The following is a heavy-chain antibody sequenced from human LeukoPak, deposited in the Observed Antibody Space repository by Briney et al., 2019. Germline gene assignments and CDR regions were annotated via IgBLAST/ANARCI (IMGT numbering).Heavy chain of an antibody. CDR3: ARVKVNSYGRTPYYYYYYMDV. CDR1: GFTFSSYS. V-gene: IGHV3-21*01. D-gene: IGHD5-18*01. J-gene: IGHJ6*03. Sequence: PGGSLRLSCAASGFTFSSYSMNWVRQAPGKGLEWVSSISSSSSYIYYADSVKGRFTISRDNAKNSLYLQMNSLRAEDTAVYYCARVKVNSYGRTPYYYYYYMDVWGKGTTVTVSS. CDR2: ISSSSSYI.